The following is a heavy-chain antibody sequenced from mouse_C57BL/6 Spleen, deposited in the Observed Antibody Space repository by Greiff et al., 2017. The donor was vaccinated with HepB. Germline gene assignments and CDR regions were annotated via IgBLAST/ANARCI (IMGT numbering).Heavy chain of an antibody. CDR2: INSDGGST. V-gene: IGHV5-2*01. CDR1: EYEFPSHD. D-gene: IGHD4-1*01. Sequence: DVMLVESGGGLVQPGESLKLSCESNEYEFPSHDMSWVRKTPEKRLELVAAINSDGGSTYYPDTMERRFIISRDNTKKTLYLQISSLRSEDTALYYCARLAPSGTGYFDVWGTGTTVTVSS. J-gene: IGHJ1*03. CDR3: ARLAPSGTGYFDV.